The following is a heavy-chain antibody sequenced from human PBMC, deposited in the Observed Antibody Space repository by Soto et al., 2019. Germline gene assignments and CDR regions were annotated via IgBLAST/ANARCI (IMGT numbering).Heavy chain of an antibody. J-gene: IGHJ4*02. Sequence: PSETLSLTCAVSGGSISSSNWWSWVRQPPGKGLEWIGEIYHNGSTNYNPSLKSRGTISIDNSKNQFYMKLSSVTAADTAVYYCARAVIRRYSSSWDYWGQGTLVTISS. V-gene: IGHV4-4*02. CDR1: GGSISSSNW. CDR2: IYHNGST. D-gene: IGHD6-13*01. CDR3: ARAVIRRYSSSWDY.